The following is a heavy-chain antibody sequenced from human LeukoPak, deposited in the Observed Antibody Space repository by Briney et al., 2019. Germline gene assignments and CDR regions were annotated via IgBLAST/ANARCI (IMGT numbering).Heavy chain of an antibody. Sequence: PGGSLRLSCAASGFTFSNAWMSWVRQAPGKGLEWVGRIKSKTDGGTTDYAAPVKGRFTISRDDSKNTLYLQMNSLKTEDTAVYYCTTEELYYGSGTPDFDYWGQGTLVTVSS. CDR2: IKSKTDGGTT. CDR1: GFTFSNAW. J-gene: IGHJ4*02. CDR3: TTEELYYGSGTPDFDY. V-gene: IGHV3-15*01. D-gene: IGHD3-10*01.